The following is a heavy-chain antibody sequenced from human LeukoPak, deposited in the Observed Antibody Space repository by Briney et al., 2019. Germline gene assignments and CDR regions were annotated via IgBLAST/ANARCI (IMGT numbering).Heavy chain of an antibody. CDR2: INPSGGST. D-gene: IGHD3-10*01. CDR3: ALQGYYDSIDY. CDR1: GYTFTSYY. J-gene: IGHJ4*02. V-gene: IGHV1-46*01. Sequence: GASVKVSCKASGYTFTSYYMHWVRQAPGQGLEWMGIINPSGGSTSYAQKFQGRVTITADKSTSTAYMELSSLRSEDTAVYYCALQGYYDSIDYWGQGTLVTVSS.